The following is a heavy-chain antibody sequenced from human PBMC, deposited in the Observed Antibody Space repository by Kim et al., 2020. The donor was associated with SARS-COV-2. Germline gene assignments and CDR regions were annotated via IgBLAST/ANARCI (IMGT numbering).Heavy chain of an antibody. Sequence: TYYNPSLKSRVTISVDTSKNQFSLKLISVTAADTAVYYCARDYSGGSFGYWGQGTLVTVSS. V-gene: IGHV4-39*07. J-gene: IGHJ4*02. CDR3: ARDYSGGSFGY. D-gene: IGHD4-4*01. CDR2: T.